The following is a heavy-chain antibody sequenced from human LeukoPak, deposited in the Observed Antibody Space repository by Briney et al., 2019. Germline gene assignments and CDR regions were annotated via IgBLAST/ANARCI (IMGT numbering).Heavy chain of an antibody. CDR2: ISYAGNNE. V-gene: IGHV3-30*03. CDR1: GFTFSNYA. J-gene: IGHJ4*02. CDR3: ARDEVGRYRSSTNCYSRFDY. Sequence: GGSLRLSCAASGFTFSNYAMRWVRQAPGKGREWVAVISYAGNNEYYADSVKGRFTISRDNSKNTLYLEMNGLRAEDTAMYYCARDEVGRYRSSTNCYSRFDYWGQGTLVTVSS. D-gene: IGHD2-2*02.